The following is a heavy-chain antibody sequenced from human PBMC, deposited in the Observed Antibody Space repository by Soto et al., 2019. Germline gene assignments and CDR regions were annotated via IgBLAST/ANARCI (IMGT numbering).Heavy chain of an antibody. Sequence: ASVKVSCKASEYTFTSYTMHWVRQAPVQRLEWMGWINGGNGNTKYSQKFQGRVTITRDTSASTAYMELSSLRSDDTAVYYCARELQGXYYFDXWGQGTLVTVSS. CDR3: ARELQGXYYFDX. D-gene: IGHD4-4*01. J-gene: IGHJ4*02. V-gene: IGHV1-3*01. CDR1: EYTFTSYT. CDR2: INGGNGNT.